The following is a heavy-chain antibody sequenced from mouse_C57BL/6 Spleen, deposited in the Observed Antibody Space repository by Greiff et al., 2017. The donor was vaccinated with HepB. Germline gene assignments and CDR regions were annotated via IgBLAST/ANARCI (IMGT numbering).Heavy chain of an antibody. J-gene: IGHJ2*01. CDR2: IDPSDSYT. D-gene: IGHD2-4*01. V-gene: IGHV1-50*01. CDR3: ARYDYDVGAY. CDR1: GYTFTSYW. Sequence: QVQLQQPGAELVKPGASVKLSCKASGYTFTSYWMQWVKQRPGQGLEWIGEIDPSDSYTNYNQKFKGKATLTVDTSSSTAYMQLSSLTSEDSAVYYCARYDYDVGAYWGQGTTLTVSS.